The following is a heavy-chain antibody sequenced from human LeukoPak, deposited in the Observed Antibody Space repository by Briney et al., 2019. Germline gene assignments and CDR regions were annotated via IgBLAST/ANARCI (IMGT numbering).Heavy chain of an antibody. V-gene: IGHV3-30*02. CDR2: IRYDGSNK. D-gene: IGHD2-15*01. CDR1: GFTFSSYG. J-gene: IGHJ6*03. CDR3: ARLGCSGGSCYLSHYYYYMDV. Sequence: GGSLRLSCAASGFTFSSYGMHWVRQAPGKGLEWVAFIRYDGSNKYYADSVKGRFTISRDNSKNTLYLQMNSLRAEDTAVYYCARLGCSGGSCYLSHYYYYMDVWGKGTTVTISS.